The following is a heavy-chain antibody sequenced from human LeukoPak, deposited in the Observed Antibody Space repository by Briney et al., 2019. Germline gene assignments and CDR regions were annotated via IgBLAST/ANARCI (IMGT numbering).Heavy chain of an antibody. Sequence: ASVKVSCKASGGTFSSYAISWVRQAPGQGLEWMGGVIPIFGTANYAQKFQGRVTITTDESTSTAYMELSRLRSDDTAVYYCARTIGKWEPFDYWGQGTLVTVSS. CDR1: GGTFSSYA. J-gene: IGHJ4*02. CDR2: VIPIFGTA. V-gene: IGHV1-69*05. CDR3: ARTIGKWEPFDY. D-gene: IGHD1-26*01.